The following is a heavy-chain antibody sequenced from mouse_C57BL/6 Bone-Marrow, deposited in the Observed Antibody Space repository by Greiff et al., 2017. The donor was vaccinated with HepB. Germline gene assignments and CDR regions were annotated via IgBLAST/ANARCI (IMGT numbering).Heavy chain of an antibody. V-gene: IGHV1-15*01. D-gene: IGHD1-1*01. CDR1: GYTFTDYE. CDR2: IDPETGGT. Sequence: VQLQESGAELVRPGASVTLSCKASGYTFTDYEMHWVKQTPVHGLEWIGAIDPETGGTAYNQKFKGKAILTADKSSSTAYMQLRSLTSEESAVYYCTGITMVVWGQGTTLTVSS. J-gene: IGHJ2*01. CDR3: TGITMVV.